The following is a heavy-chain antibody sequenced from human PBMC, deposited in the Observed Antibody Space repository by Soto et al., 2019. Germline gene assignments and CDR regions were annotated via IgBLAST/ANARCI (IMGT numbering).Heavy chain of an antibody. CDR2: INAGNGNT. J-gene: IGHJ4*02. D-gene: IGHD3-10*01. V-gene: IGHV1-3*01. CDR1: GYTFTSYA. CDR3: AMKNYGSGSLQYYFDY. Sequence: ASVKVSCKASGYTFTSYALHWVRQAPGQRLEWMGWINAGNGNTKYSQNFQGRVTITTDTSTSTVYMELSSLRSEDTAVYYCAMKNYGSGSLQYYFDYWGQGTLDTVSS.